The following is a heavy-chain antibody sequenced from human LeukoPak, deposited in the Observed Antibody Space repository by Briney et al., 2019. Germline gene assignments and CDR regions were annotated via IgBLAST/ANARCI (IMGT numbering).Heavy chain of an antibody. J-gene: IGHJ4*02. CDR3: ARGGTYYDILTGYYVDY. D-gene: IGHD3-9*01. CDR2: IGTSSGAI. CDR1: GFTFSDYS. V-gene: IGHV3-48*01. Sequence: GGSLRLSCAASGFTFSDYSINWVRQAPGKGLEWVAYIGTSSGAIYYADSVKGRFTISRDNAKSSLYLQMNSLRAEDTAVYYCARGGTYYDILTGYYVDYWGQGTLVTVSS.